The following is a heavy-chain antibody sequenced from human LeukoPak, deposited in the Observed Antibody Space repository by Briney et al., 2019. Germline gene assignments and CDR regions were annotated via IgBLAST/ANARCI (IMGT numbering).Heavy chain of an antibody. J-gene: IGHJ5*02. V-gene: IGHV3-30*18. CDR1: GFTFSSYG. CDR3: AKDGAVLRYFDWLLSP. Sequence: GGSLRLSCTASGFTFSSYGMHWVRRAAGKGLEWGAVIAYDGGNKYHGDSVKGRFTISRDNSKNTLYLQMNSLRAEDTAVYYCAKDGAVLRYFDWLLSPWGQGTLVTVSS. D-gene: IGHD3-9*01. CDR2: IAYDGGNK.